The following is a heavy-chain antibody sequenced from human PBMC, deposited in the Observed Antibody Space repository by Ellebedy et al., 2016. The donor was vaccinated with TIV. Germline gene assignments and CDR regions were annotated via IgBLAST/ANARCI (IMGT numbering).Heavy chain of an antibody. CDR3: AAGVVWPYDYYYMDV. CDR1: GFTFTSSA. Sequence: SVKVSXXASGFTFTSSAVQWVRQARGQRLEWIGWIVVGSGNTNYAQKFQERVTITRDMSTSTAYMELSSLRSEDTAVYYCAAGVVWPYDYYYMDVWGKGTTVTVSS. J-gene: IGHJ6*03. CDR2: IVVGSGNT. V-gene: IGHV1-58*01. D-gene: IGHD2-8*01.